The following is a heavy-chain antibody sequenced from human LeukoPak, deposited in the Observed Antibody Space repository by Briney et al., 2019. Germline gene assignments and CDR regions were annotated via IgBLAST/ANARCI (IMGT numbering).Heavy chain of an antibody. CDR3: AAISYLAFDI. CDR1: GFTLSTNA. CDR2: ISGSGAST. Sequence: GGSLRLSCLTSGFTLSTNAMSWVRQAPGKGLEWISGISGSGASTYYADSVKGRFTISRDDSRNTLYLQMNSLRGDDTAVYYCAAISYLAFDIWGQGTMVTVSS. J-gene: IGHJ3*02. D-gene: IGHD2/OR15-2a*01. V-gene: IGHV3-23*01.